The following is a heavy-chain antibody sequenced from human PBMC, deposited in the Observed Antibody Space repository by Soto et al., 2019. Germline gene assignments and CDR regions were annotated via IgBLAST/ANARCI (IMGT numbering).Heavy chain of an antibody. Sequence: QVQLVQSGAEVKKPGSSVKVSCKASGGTFSSHAVSWVRQAPGQGLEWMGGIIPNFGTVNYAQKFQGRVTITADKSTSTAYMELSSLRSDDSAIYDCASGQQLLGDFDYWGQGTLVTVSS. CDR2: IIPNFGTV. CDR3: ASGQQLLGDFDY. V-gene: IGHV1-69*14. D-gene: IGHD6-13*01. CDR1: GGTFSSHA. J-gene: IGHJ4*02.